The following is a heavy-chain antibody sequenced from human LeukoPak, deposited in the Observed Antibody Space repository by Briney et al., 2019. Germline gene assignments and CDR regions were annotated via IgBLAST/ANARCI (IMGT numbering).Heavy chain of an antibody. J-gene: IGHJ4*02. CDR1: GFTFSSYG. D-gene: IGHD1-26*01. CDR3: ARYSGSSWYFDY. Sequence: PGRSLRLSCAASGFTFSSYGMHWVRQAPGKGLEWVAVIRYDGSNKYYADSVKGRFTISRDNSKNTLYLQMNSLRAEDTAVYYCARYSGSSWYFDYWGQGTLVTVSS. CDR2: IRYDGSNK. V-gene: IGHV3-33*01.